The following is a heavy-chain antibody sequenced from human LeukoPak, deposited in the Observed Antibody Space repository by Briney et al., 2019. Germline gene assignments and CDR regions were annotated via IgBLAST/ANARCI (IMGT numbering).Heavy chain of an antibody. CDR2: IIPILGIA. CDR3: ARDGRLTGTNFDY. Sequence: SVKVSCKASGGTFSSYAISWVRQAPGQGLEWMGRIIPILGIANYAQKFQGRVTITADKSTSTAYMELSSLRSEDTAVYYCARDGRLTGTNFDYWGQGTLVTVSS. V-gene: IGHV1-69*04. CDR1: GGTFSSYA. J-gene: IGHJ4*02. D-gene: IGHD1-1*01.